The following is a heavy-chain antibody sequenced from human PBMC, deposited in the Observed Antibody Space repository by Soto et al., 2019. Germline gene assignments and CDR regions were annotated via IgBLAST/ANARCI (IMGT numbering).Heavy chain of an antibody. V-gene: IGHV3-15*01. D-gene: IGHD2-2*01. J-gene: IGHJ6*03. CDR3: TTRRVVPAAVDYYYYYMDV. CDR2: IKSKTDGGTT. CDR1: GFTFSNAW. Sequence: GGSLRLSCAASGFTFSNAWMSWVRQAPGKGLEWVGRIKSKTDGGTTDYAAPVKGRFTISRDDSKNTLYLQMNSLKTEDTAVYYCTTRRVVPAAVDYYYYYMDVWGKGTTVTVS.